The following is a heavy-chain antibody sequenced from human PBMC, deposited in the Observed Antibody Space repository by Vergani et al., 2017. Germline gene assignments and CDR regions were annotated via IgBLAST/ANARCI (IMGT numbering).Heavy chain of an antibody. J-gene: IGHJ2*01. CDR1: GDSIISRSYY. V-gene: IGHV4-39*01. Sequence: QMQLQESGPGLVKASETLSLTCTVSGDSIISRSYYWGWIRQPPGKGLEWIGSIYNSGNGDSGSSLKSRVIISADTSKNQFFLRLTSVTAADTAVYYCASGKYYSDSTSHFRGRYFDVWGRGTLVTVPS. D-gene: IGHD3-16*01. CDR3: ASGKYYSDSTSHFRGRYFDV. CDR2: IYNSGNG.